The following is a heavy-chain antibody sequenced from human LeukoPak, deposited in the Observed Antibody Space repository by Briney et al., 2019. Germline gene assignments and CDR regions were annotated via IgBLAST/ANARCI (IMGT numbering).Heavy chain of an antibody. V-gene: IGHV1-69*13. CDR1: GGTFSSYA. J-gene: IGHJ3*02. CDR3: ARGSKEYYYDSSGYSSDAFDI. CDR2: IIPIFGTA. Sequence: ASVKVSCKASGGTFSSYAISWVRQAPGQGLEWMGGIIPIFGTANYARKFQGRVTITADESTSTAYMELSSLRSEDTAVYYCARGSKEYYYDSSGYSSDAFDIWGQGTMVTVSS. D-gene: IGHD3-22*01.